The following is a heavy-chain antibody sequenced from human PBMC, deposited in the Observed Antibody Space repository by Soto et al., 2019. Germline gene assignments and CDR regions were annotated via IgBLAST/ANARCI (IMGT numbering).Heavy chain of an antibody. Sequence: EVQLVESGGGLVQPGGSLRLSCAASGFTFSSYSMNWVRQAPGKGLECVSYISPSSSTIYYADSVKGRFTISRDNAKNSLYLQMNSLRDEDTAVYYCATESVDTAMEHRIGMDVWGQGTTVTVSS. V-gene: IGHV3-48*02. CDR2: ISPSSSTI. J-gene: IGHJ6*02. CDR1: GFTFSSYS. CDR3: ATESVDTAMEHRIGMDV. D-gene: IGHD5-18*01.